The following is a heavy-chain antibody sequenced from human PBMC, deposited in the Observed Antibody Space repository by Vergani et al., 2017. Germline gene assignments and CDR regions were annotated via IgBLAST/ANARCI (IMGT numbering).Heavy chain of an antibody. CDR2: VGGSSGST. J-gene: IGHJ4*02. CDR3: AKVKYSGDEFDC. Sequence: EVQLVESGGGLVQPGGSLRLSCAASGFTFSTYAMSWVRQAPGKGLEWVSAVGGSSGSTYNADSVKGRFTISRDNSKNTLYRQMNSLRAEDTAVYYCAKVKYSGDEFDCWGQGTLVTVSS. V-gene: IGHV3-23*04. D-gene: IGHD5-12*01. CDR1: GFTFSTYA.